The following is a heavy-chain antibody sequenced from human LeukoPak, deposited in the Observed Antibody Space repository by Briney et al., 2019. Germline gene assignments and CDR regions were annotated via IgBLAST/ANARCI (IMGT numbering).Heavy chain of an antibody. Sequence: GASVRVSCKASGYSSTSNYIHWVRQAPGRGLEWMGMIYPRDGSTSYAQRFQDRVTVTRDTSTSTVHMELSGLRSEDTAVYYCARDQEGFDYWGQGTQVTVSS. CDR1: GYSSTSNY. J-gene: IGHJ4*02. V-gene: IGHV1-46*01. CDR2: IYPRDGST. CDR3: ARDQEGFDY.